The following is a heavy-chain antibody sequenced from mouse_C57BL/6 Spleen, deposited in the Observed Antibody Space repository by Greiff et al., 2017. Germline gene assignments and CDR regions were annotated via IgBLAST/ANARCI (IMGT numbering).Heavy chain of an antibody. J-gene: IGHJ2*01. D-gene: IGHD1-1*01. CDR2: ISYDGSN. CDR1: GYSITSGYY. V-gene: IGHV3-6*01. Sequence: DVQLQESGPGLVKPSQSLSLTCSVTGYSITSGYYWNWIRQFPGNKLEWMGYISYDGSNNYNPSLKNRISITRDTSKNQFFLKLNSVTTEDTATYYCARDRDYGHFDYWGQGTTLTVSS. CDR3: ARDRDYGHFDY.